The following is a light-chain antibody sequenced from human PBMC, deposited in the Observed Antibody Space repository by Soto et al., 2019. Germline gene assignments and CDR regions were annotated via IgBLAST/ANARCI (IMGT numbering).Light chain of an antibody. V-gene: IGKV1-39*01. CDR2: AAS. CDR3: QQSHGIPYP. Sequence: DIQMTQSPSSLSASVGDRVTITCRASQTISTYLNWYQQKPGKAPKLLIYAASTLQSAVPSRFSGSGSGTDFTLTINCLQPEDFATYYCQQSHGIPYPFRQGPKLEIK. J-gene: IGKJ2*01. CDR1: QTISTY.